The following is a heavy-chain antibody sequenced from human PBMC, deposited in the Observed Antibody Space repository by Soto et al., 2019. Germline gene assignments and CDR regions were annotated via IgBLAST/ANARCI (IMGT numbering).Heavy chain of an antibody. CDR1: RYTLTELS. CDR3: ATLPYYYYYMDV. J-gene: IGHJ6*03. CDR2: FDPEDGET. Sequence: GASVKVSCKVSRYTLTELSMHWVRQAPGKGLEWMGGFDPEDGETIYAQKFQGRVTMTEDTSTDTAYMELSSLRSEDTAVYYCATLPYYYYYMDVRGKGTTVTVSS. V-gene: IGHV1-24*01.